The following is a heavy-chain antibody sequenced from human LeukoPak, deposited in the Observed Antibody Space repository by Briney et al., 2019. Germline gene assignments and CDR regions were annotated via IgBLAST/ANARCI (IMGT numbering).Heavy chain of an antibody. CDR1: AYSISSGYY. Sequence: SETLSLTCTVSAYSISSGYYWGWIRQPPGKGLEWIGTIYHSGSTYYNPSLKSRVTISVDTSKNQFSLKLSSVTAADTAVYYCARERGSSSWYRAIDPWGQGTLVTVSS. V-gene: IGHV4-38-2*02. D-gene: IGHD6-13*01. J-gene: IGHJ5*02. CDR2: IYHSGST. CDR3: ARERGSSSWYRAIDP.